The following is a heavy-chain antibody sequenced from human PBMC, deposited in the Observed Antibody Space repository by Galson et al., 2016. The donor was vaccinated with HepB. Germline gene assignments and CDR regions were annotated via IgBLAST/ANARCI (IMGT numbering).Heavy chain of an antibody. CDR2: IATSGHTI. Sequence: SLRLSCAASGFTFSNFAMSWVRQAPGKGLEWVSALIATSGHTIYYADSLQGRFTISRDNAKNSLFLEMTSLTVEDTAVYYCARRQLLSLDSWGQGTLVTVSS. V-gene: IGHV3-11*01. J-gene: IGHJ4*02. CDR1: GFTFSNFA. D-gene: IGHD6-6*01. CDR3: ARRQLLSLDS.